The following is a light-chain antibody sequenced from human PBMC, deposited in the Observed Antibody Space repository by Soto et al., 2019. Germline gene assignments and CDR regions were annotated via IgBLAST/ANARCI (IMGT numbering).Light chain of an antibody. CDR2: GTS. Sequence: EIVLTQSPGTLSLSPGERATLSCRASQGVNSRYLAWYQQKPGQAPRLLIYGTSSRATGIPDRFSGSGSGTDFTLTISRLEPEDFAVYYCQQYGSSPPITFGQGTRLEIK. CDR3: QQYGSSPPIT. V-gene: IGKV3-20*01. CDR1: QGVNSRY. J-gene: IGKJ5*01.